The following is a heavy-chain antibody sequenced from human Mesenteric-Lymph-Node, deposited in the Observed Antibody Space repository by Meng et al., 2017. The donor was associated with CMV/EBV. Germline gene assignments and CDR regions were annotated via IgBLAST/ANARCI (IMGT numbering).Heavy chain of an antibody. D-gene: IGHD6-19*01. J-gene: IGHJ5*02. V-gene: IGHV4-31*02. CDR3: ARGGGSIAVAVRQVAWFDP. Sequence: ISSGGYYWSWIRQHPGKGLEWIGYIYYSGSTYYNPSLKSRVTISVDTSKNQFSLKLSSVTAADTAVYYCARGGGSIAVAVRQVAWFDPWGQGTLVTVSS. CDR1: ISSGGYY. CDR2: IYYSGST.